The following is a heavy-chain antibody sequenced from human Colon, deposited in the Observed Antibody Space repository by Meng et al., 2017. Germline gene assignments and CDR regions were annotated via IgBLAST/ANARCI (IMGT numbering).Heavy chain of an antibody. J-gene: IGHJ4*01. CDR3: AIRPVITGAPFPY. D-gene: IGHD2/OR15-2a*01. CDR2: INPVNSDT. CDR1: GYSFTSYW. V-gene: IGHV5-51*01. Sequence: GESLKISCKGSGYSFTSYWIGWVRQMPGKGLEWIALINPVNSDTRYGPSFQGQVAISVDTSINTAHLQLTTLKASDTALYYCAIRPVITGAPFPYWGQG.